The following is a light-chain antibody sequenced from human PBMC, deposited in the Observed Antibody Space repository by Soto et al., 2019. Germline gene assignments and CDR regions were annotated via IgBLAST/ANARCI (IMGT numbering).Light chain of an antibody. CDR3: QQRSNWPLT. CDR2: DAS. Sequence: ESVLTQSPGTLALSPGERATLSCRASQSVRTTYLAWYQQKPGQAPRLLIYDASNRATGIPARFSGSGSGTDFTLTISSLEPEDFAVYYCQQRSNWPLTFGGGTKVDIK. CDR1: QSVRTTY. J-gene: IGKJ4*01. V-gene: IGKV3-11*01.